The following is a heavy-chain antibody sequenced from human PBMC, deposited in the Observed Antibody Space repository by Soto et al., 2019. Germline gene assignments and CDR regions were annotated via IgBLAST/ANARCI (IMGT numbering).Heavy chain of an antibody. V-gene: IGHV1-69*12. Sequence: QVQLVQSGAEVKKPGSSVKVSCKASGGTFSSYASSWVRQAPGQGLEWMGGIIPIFGTANYAQKFQGRVTNTADESTSTAYMELRSLRSEDPAVYYCASHSYGYFPHYYHGMDVWGQGTTVTVSS. CDR3: ASHSYGYFPHYYHGMDV. D-gene: IGHD5-18*01. J-gene: IGHJ6*02. CDR1: GGTFSSYA. CDR2: IIPIFGTA.